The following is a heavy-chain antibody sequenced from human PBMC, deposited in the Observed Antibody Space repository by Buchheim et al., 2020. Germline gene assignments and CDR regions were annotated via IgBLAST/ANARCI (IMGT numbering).Heavy chain of an antibody. CDR2: INHSGRT. D-gene: IGHD2-2*02. CDR3: ARCIVVVPAAIPYYFDY. CDR1: GGSFSGYY. V-gene: IGHV4-34*01. Sequence: QVQLQQWGAGPLKPSETLSLTCAVYGGSFSGYYWCWIRQPPGKGLECIGEINHSGRTNYTPSLKSRVTISVDTSKNQFSLKLSSVTAADTAVYYCARCIVVVPAAIPYYFDYWGQGTL. J-gene: IGHJ4*02.